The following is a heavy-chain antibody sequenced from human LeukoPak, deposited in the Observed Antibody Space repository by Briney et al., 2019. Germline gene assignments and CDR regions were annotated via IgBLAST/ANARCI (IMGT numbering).Heavy chain of an antibody. Sequence: SQTLSLTCAVSGGSISSGGYSWSWIRQPPGKGLEWIGYIYHSGSTYYNPSLKSRVTISVDRSKNQFSLKLSSVTAADTAVYYCARATYSSGWYGGDDAFDVWGQGTMVTVSS. CDR1: GGSISSGGYS. V-gene: IGHV4-30-2*01. CDR3: ARATYSSGWYGGDDAFDV. J-gene: IGHJ3*01. D-gene: IGHD6-19*01. CDR2: IYHSGST.